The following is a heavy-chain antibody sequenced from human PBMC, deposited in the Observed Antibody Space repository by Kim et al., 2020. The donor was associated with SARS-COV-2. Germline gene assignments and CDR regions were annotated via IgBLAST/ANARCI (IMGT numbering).Heavy chain of an antibody. J-gene: IGHJ6*02. V-gene: IGHV4-61*01. CDR3: AREYSSSSGYYYYGMDV. CDR1: GGSVSSGSYY. CDR2: IYYSGST. D-gene: IGHD6-6*01. Sequence: SETLSLTCTVSGGSVSSGSYYWSWIRQPPGKGLEWIGYIYYSGSTNYNPSLKSRVTISVDTSKNQFSLKLSSVTAADTAVYYCAREYSSSSGYYYYGMDVWGQGTTVTVSS.